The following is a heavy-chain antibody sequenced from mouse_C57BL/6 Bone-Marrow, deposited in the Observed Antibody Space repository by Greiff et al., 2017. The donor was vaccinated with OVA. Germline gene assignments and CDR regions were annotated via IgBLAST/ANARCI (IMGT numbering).Heavy chain of an antibody. Sequence: EVKLVESGEGLVKPGGSLKLSCAASGFTFSSYAMSWVRQTPEKRLEWVAYISSGGDYIYYADTVKGRFTISRDNARNTLYLQMSSLKSEDTALYYCTRGTVYFDYWGQGTTLTVSS. D-gene: IGHD4-1*01. CDR2: ISSGGDYI. CDR3: TRGTVYFDY. J-gene: IGHJ2*01. V-gene: IGHV5-9-1*02. CDR1: GFTFSSYA.